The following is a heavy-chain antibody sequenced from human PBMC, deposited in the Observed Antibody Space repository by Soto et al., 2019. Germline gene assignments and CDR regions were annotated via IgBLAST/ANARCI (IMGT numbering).Heavy chain of an antibody. J-gene: IGHJ6*02. CDR2: ISYDGSNK. D-gene: IGHD2-2*01. CDR1: GFTFSSYA. CDR3: AKGGSTSRWPYYYGMDV. V-gene: IGHV3-30-3*01. Sequence: LRLSCAASGFTFSSYAMHWVRQAPGKGLEWVAVISYDGSNKYYADSVKGRFTISRDNSKNTLYLQMNSLRAEDTAVYYCAKGGSTSRWPYYYGMDVWGQGTTVTVSS.